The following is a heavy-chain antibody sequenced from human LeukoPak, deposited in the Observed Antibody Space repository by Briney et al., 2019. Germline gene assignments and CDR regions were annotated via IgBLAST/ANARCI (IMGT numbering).Heavy chain of an antibody. D-gene: IGHD3-3*01. Sequence: SVKVSCKASGGTFSSYAISWVRQAPGQGLEWMGGIIPFFGTVNYAQKFQGRVTIAEDKSTSTAYMELSSLRSEDTAVYFCARSLFRFLEWSYRSYYYYYMDVWGKGTTVTVSS. V-gene: IGHV1-69*06. J-gene: IGHJ6*03. CDR1: GGTFSSYA. CDR3: ARSLFRFLEWSYRSYYYYYMDV. CDR2: IIPFFGTV.